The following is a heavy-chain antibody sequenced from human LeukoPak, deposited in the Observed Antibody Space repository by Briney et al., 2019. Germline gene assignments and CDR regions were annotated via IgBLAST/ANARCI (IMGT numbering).Heavy chain of an antibody. J-gene: IGHJ4*02. Sequence: GGSLRLSCAASGFAFSRHGIHWVRQAPGKGLEWVAFIPYDGSNKFYADSVKGRFTISRDNSKNTLYLQMNSLRAEDTAVYYCAREGILEWLLYGRGYYFDYWGQGTLVTVSS. CDR1: GFAFSRHG. D-gene: IGHD3-3*01. CDR3: AREGILEWLLYGRGYYFDY. V-gene: IGHV3-30*02. CDR2: IPYDGSNK.